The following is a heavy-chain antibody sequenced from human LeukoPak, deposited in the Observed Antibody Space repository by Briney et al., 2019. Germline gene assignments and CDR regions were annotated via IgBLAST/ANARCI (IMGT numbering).Heavy chain of an antibody. CDR3: ARDSLGYPGGY. D-gene: IGHD4-23*01. Sequence: ASVKVSCKASGYTFTSYGISWVRQAPGQGLEWMGWINPNSGGTNYAQKFQGWVTMTRDTSISTAYMELSRLRSDDTAVYYCARDSLGYPGGYWGQGTLVTVSS. V-gene: IGHV1-2*04. CDR2: INPNSGGT. J-gene: IGHJ4*02. CDR1: GYTFTSYG.